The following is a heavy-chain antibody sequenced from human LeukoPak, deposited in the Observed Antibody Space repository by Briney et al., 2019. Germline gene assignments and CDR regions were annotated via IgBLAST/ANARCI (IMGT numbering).Heavy chain of an antibody. V-gene: IGHV4-30-2*01. CDR3: ARDAVITNYYYGMDV. CDR2: INHSGST. Sequence: SQTLSLTCAVSGGSISSGGYSWSWIRQPPGKGLEWIGYINHSGSTNYNPSLKSRVTISVDTSKNQFSLKLSSVTAADTAVYYCARDAVITNYYYGMDVWGQGTTVTVSS. CDR1: GGSISSGGYS. D-gene: IGHD3-22*01. J-gene: IGHJ6*02.